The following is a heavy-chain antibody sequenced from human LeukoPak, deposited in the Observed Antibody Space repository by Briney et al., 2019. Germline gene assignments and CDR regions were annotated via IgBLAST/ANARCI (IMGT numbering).Heavy chain of an antibody. CDR3: ARDQGYSYGYGNFDY. CDR2: IIPIFGTA. CDR1: GGTFSTYA. Sequence: GSSVKVSCKASGGTFSTYAISWVRQAPGQGLEWMGGIIPIFGTANYAQKFQDRVTITTDESTSTAYMELSSLRSEDTAVYYCARDQGYSYGYGNFDYWGQGTLVTVSS. J-gene: IGHJ4*02. D-gene: IGHD5-18*01. V-gene: IGHV1-69*05.